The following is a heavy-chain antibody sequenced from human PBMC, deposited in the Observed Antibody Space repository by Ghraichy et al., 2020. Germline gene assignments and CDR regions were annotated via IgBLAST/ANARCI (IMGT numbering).Heavy chain of an antibody. CDR3: AREGDGYNYGAFDY. D-gene: IGHD5-24*01. CDR1: GGTFSSYA. J-gene: IGHJ4*02. V-gene: IGHV1-69*13. CDR2: IIPIFGTA. Sequence: SVKVSCKASGGTFSSYAISWVRQAPGQGLEWMGGIIPIFGTANYAQKFQGRVTITADESTSTAYMELSSLRSEDTAVYYCAREGDGYNYGAFDYWGQGTLVTVSS.